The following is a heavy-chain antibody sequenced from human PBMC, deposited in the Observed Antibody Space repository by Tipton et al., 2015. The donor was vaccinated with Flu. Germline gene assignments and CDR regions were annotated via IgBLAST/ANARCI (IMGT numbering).Heavy chain of an antibody. CDR3: VRRGYCSGGSCSDFDY. J-gene: IGHJ4*02. V-gene: IGHV5-51*03. Sequence: QSGAEVKAPGESLKISCKASGYTFTYYWIGWVRQMPGKGLEWMGIIYPGDSDTRYSPSFQGQATISADKSINTAYLQWSSLKASDSAIYYCVRRGYCSGGSCSDFDYWGPGTQVTVSS. D-gene: IGHD2-15*01. CDR2: IYPGDSDT. CDR1: GYTFTYYW.